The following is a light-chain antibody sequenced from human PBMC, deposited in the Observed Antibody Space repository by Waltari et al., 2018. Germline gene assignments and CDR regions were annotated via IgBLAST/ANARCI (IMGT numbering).Light chain of an antibody. Sequence: MTQSPLSLSASVGDRVTITCRASQSISSYLNWYQQKPGKAPKLLIYAASSLQSGVPSRFSGSGSGTDFTLTISSLQPEDFATYYCQQSYSTLMYTFGQGTKLEIK. CDR3: QQSYSTLMYT. V-gene: IGKV1-39*01. J-gene: IGKJ2*01. CDR1: QSISSY. CDR2: AAS.